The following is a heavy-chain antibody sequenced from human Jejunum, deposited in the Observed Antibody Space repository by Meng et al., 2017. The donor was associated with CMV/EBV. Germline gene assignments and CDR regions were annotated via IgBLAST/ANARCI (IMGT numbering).Heavy chain of an antibody. J-gene: IGHJ4*02. Sequence: FVYAWMSWVRKAPGKGLEWIARIKSKEDGETTDYAAPVNGRFIISRDDSQNTVYLQMNSLKSEDTAVYYCATPSCGGHCPSSLDFWGQGTLVTVSS. CDR1: FVYAW. CDR3: ATPSCGGHCPSSLDF. D-gene: IGHD2-21*01. V-gene: IGHV3-15*01. CDR2: IKSKEDGETT.